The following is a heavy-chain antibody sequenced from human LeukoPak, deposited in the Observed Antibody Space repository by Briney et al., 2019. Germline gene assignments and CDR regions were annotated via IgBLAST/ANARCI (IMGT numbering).Heavy chain of an antibody. CDR2: IYSGGGT. Sequence: RAGGSLRLSCAASAFTVSSNYISWVRQAPGKGLEWVSVIYSGGGTNYADSVKGRFTISRDNSKNTLYLQMNSLRAEDTAVYYCASPYYYASGSFDVWGQGTLVTVSS. D-gene: IGHD3-10*01. V-gene: IGHV3-53*01. J-gene: IGHJ4*02. CDR1: AFTVSSNY. CDR3: ASPYYYASGSFDV.